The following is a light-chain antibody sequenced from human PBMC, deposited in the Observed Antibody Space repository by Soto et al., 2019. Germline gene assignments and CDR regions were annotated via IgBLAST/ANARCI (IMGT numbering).Light chain of an antibody. CDR2: GAS. V-gene: IGKV3-15*01. CDR3: QQYNNWWT. J-gene: IGKJ1*01. Sequence: EIVLTQSPGTLSLSPGERATLSCWASQSVSNRYLAWYQQKPGQAPRLLIYGASTRATSIPARFSGSGPGTEFTLTISSLQSEDFAVYYCQQYNNWWTFGQGTKVDIK. CDR1: QSVSNRY.